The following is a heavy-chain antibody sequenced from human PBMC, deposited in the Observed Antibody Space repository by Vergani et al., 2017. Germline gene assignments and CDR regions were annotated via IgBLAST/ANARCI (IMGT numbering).Heavy chain of an antibody. CDR3: ARDVRCGGDCYFTLEALLFDY. Sequence: QVQLVQSGAEVKKPGASVKVSCKASGYTFTGYYMHWVRQAPGQGLEWMGWINPNSGGTNYAQKFQGRVTMTRDTSTSTAYMELRSLRSDDTAVYYCARDVRCGGDCYFTLEALLFDYWGQGTLVTVSS. J-gene: IGHJ4*02. V-gene: IGHV1-2*02. CDR1: GYTFTGYY. CDR2: INPNSGGT. D-gene: IGHD2-21*01.